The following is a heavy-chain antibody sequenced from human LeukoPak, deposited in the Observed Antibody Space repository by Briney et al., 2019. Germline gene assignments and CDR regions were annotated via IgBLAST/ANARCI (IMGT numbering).Heavy chain of an antibody. V-gene: IGHV3-73*01. Sequence: GGSLRLSCAASGFTFSGSALHWVRQASGKGLEWVGRIRSTANGYATAYAASVKGRFTISRDDSKNTAYLQMDSLKTEDTAVYYCANAITMVRGVIPIRFDYWGQGTLVTVSS. J-gene: IGHJ4*02. D-gene: IGHD3-10*01. CDR3: ANAITMVRGVIPIRFDY. CDR1: GFTFSGSA. CDR2: IRSTANGYAT.